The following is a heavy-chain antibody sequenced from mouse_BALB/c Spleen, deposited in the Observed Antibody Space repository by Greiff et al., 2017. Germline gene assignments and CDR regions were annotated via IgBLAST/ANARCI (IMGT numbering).Heavy chain of an antibody. CDR2: ISTYYGDA. Sequence: VKLQESGAELVRPGVSVKISCKGSGYTFTDYAMHWVKQSHAKSLEWIGVISTYYGDASYNQKFKGKATMTVDKSSSTAYMELARLTSEDSAIYYCARENDLDYWGQGTTLTVSS. V-gene: IGHV1S137*01. CDR3: ARENDLDY. CDR1: GYTFTDYA. J-gene: IGHJ2*01. D-gene: IGHD2-12*01.